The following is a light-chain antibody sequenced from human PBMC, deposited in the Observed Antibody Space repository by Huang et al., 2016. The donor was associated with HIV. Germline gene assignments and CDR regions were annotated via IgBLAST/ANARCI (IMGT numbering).Light chain of an antibody. V-gene: IGKV3-11*01. Sequence: EIVLTQSPGTLSLSPGERATLSCRASQSVSSFLAWYQQKPGQAPRLLIHDASNRATGIPARFSGSGSGTDFTLTISSLEPEDFAIYYCQQRNNWITFGQGTRLEIK. J-gene: IGKJ5*01. CDR2: DAS. CDR1: QSVSSF. CDR3: QQRNNWIT.